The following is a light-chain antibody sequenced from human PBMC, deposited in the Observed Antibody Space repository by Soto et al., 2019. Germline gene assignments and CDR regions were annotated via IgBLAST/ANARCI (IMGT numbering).Light chain of an antibody. CDR1: QTISSW. J-gene: IGKJ1*01. Sequence: DIQMTQSPSTLSGSVGDRVTITCRASQTISSWLAWYQQKPGKAPKLLIYKASTLKSGVPSRFSGSGSRTEFTLTISRLQPDDFATYYCQHYNSYSEAFGQGTKVELK. CDR3: QHYNSYSEA. V-gene: IGKV1-5*03. CDR2: KAS.